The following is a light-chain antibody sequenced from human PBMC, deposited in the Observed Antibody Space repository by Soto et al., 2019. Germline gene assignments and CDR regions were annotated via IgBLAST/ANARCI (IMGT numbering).Light chain of an antibody. CDR2: GNT. CDR1: SSNIGAGYD. Sequence: QSALTQSPSVSGAPGQRVTISCTGSSSNIGAGYDVNWYQHLPGTAPKLLIYGNTNRPSGVPDRFSGSKSSTSASLAITGLQADDEAVYYCQSYDSGLTGSVFGGGTKVTVL. V-gene: IGLV1-40*01. J-gene: IGLJ2*01. CDR3: QSYDSGLTGSV.